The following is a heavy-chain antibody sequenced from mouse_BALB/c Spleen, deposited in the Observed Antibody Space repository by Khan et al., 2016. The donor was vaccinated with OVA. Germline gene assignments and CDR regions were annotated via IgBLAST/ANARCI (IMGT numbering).Heavy chain of an antibody. Sequence: VQLQESGAELSRPGASVKLSCKTSGYTFTDYNINWMRQRTGQGIEWIGEIYPGSDNTFYNEKFRGKATLTADKSSSTAYMQLSSLTSEDSAVYFCVREWAAWFPYWGQGTLVTVSA. J-gene: IGHJ3*01. CDR2: IYPGSDNT. V-gene: IGHV1-77*01. CDR3: VREWAAWFPY. CDR1: GYTFTDYN.